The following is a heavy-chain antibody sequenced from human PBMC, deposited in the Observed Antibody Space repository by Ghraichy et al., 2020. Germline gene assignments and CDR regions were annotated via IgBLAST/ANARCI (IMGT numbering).Heavy chain of an antibody. J-gene: IGHJ4*02. CDR2: INHSGST. CDR1: GGSFSGYY. D-gene: IGHD6-19*01. Sequence: SETLSLTCAVYGGSFSGYYWSWIRQPPGKGLEWIGEINHSGSTNYNPSLKSRVTISVDTSKNQFSLKLSSVTAADTAVYYCARGPGWSAFDYWGQGTLVTVSS. V-gene: IGHV4-34*01. CDR3: ARGPGWSAFDY.